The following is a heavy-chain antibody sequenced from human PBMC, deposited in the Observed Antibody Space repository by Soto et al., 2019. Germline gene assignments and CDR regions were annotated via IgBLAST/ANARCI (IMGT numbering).Heavy chain of an antibody. Sequence: QVQLVQSGAGVKKPGASVKVSCKASGYTFTNYNINWVRQATGQGLEWMGWMNSNSGDTGFAQKFQGRVTMTRNTSLNTAYMELSSLRFDDTAVYYCARIPDSWGQGTLVIVSS. CDR2: MNSNSGDT. V-gene: IGHV1-8*01. CDR3: ARIPDS. J-gene: IGHJ5*01. D-gene: IGHD2-21*01. CDR1: GYTFTNYN.